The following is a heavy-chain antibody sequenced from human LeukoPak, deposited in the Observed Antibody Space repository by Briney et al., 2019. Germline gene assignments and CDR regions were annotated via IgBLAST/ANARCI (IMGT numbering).Heavy chain of an antibody. J-gene: IGHJ6*04. CDR1: GGTFSSYA. V-gene: IGHV1-69*13. CDR2: IIPIFGTA. D-gene: IGHD2-15*01. Sequence: PSVKVSCTASGGTFSSYATSWVRQAPGQGLEWMGGIIPIFGTANYAQKFQGRVTITADESTSTASMELSSWRSEDTAVYYCARDDCSGGSCYSDYYGMDVWGKGTTVTVSS. CDR3: ARDDCSGGSCYSDYYGMDV.